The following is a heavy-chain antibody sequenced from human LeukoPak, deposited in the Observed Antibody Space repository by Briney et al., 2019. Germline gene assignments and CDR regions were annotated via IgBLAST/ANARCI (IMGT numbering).Heavy chain of an antibody. V-gene: IGHV4-4*07. CDR1: GDSISNYY. CDR2: MYTSGAT. CDR3: ARLGGSYFRDYYYYMDV. J-gene: IGHJ6*03. Sequence: SETLSLTCTVSGDSISNYYWSWIRQPAGKGLEWIGRMYTSGATHYNPSLKSRVTISVDTSKNQFSLKLSSVTAADTAVYYCARLGGSYFRDYYYYMDVWGKRTTVTVSS. D-gene: IGHD1-26*01.